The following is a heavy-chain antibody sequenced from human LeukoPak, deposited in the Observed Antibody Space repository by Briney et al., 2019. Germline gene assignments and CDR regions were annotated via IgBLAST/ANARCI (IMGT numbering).Heavy chain of an antibody. CDR3: AKGYYDYVWGSYYFDY. CDR1: GFTFNNYA. J-gene: IGHJ4*02. Sequence: GGPLRLSCAASGFTFNNYAMIWVRQAPGKGLEWVSTVSGSVGNTYYADSVKGRFTISRDNFKNTLYLQMNSLRAEDTAVYYCAKGYYDYVWGSYYFDYWGQGTLVTVSS. CDR2: VSGSVGNT. V-gene: IGHV3-23*01. D-gene: IGHD3-16*01.